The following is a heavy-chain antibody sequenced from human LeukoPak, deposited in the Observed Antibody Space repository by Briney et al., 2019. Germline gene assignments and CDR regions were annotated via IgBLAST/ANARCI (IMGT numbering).Heavy chain of an antibody. Sequence: SVKVSCKTSGGTFTSYAITWVRQAPGQGLEWMGKIIPISGTTNYAQKFQGRVTFTADESTSTAYMELSSLRSEDTALYYCARKLGLGGNWFDSWGQGTLVSVSS. D-gene: IGHD3-16*01. V-gene: IGHV1-69*13. CDR2: IIPISGTT. CDR1: GGTFTSYA. CDR3: ARKLGLGGNWFDS. J-gene: IGHJ5*01.